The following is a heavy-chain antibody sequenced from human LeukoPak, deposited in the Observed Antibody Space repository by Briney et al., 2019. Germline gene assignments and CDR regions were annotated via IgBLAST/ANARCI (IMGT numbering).Heavy chain of an antibody. J-gene: IGHJ4*02. D-gene: IGHD6-19*01. V-gene: IGHV3-30*04. Sequence: GGSLRLSCAASGFTFNNYLMQWVRQAPGKGVDWVAVILEDGTNQYSPYSVKGRFTISRDNSKNTLFLQMNSLRSEDTAMYYCARVQGGGYRTADYWGQGTLVTVSS. CDR2: ILEDGTNQ. CDR1: GFTFNNYL. CDR3: ARVQGGGYRTADY.